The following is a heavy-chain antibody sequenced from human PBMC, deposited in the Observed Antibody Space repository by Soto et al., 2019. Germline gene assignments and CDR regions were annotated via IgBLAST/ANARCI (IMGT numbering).Heavy chain of an antibody. Sequence: QVQLQESGPGLVKPSQTLSLTCTVSGGSISSGGYYWSWIRQHPGKGLEWIGYIYYSGSTYYNPSLKSRVTISVDTSKNQFSLKLSSVTAADTAVYYCARGRIAAAGTHGGPTDFDYWGQGTLVTVSS. CDR3: ARGRIAAAGTHGGPTDFDY. CDR1: GGSISSGGYY. V-gene: IGHV4-31*03. CDR2: IYYSGST. J-gene: IGHJ4*02. D-gene: IGHD6-13*01.